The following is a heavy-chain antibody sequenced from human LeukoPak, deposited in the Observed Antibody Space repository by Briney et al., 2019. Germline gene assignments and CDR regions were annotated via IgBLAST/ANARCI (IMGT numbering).Heavy chain of an antibody. CDR1: GYTFTSYG. CDR3: ARDWAPMDYYDTPRGAFDI. D-gene: IGHD3-22*01. CDR2: IIPIFGTA. V-gene: IGHV1-69*13. J-gene: IGHJ3*02. Sequence: SVKVSCKASGYTFTSYGISWVRQAPGQGLEWMGGIIPIFGTANYAQKFQGRVTITADESTSTAYMELSSLRSEDTAVYYCARDWAPMDYYDTPRGAFDIWGQGTMVTVSS.